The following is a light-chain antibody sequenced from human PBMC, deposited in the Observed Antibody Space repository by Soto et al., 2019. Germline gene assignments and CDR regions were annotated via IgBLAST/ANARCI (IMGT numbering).Light chain of an antibody. CDR2: GAS. Sequence: EIVMTQSPATLSVSPGERATLSCRASQSVSSNFAWYQQKPGQAPMLLIYGASTRATGIPARFSGSGSGTEFTLTISSLQSEDFAVYYCQQDNNWPPFTFGPGTKVDIK. J-gene: IGKJ3*01. CDR3: QQDNNWPPFT. CDR1: QSVSSN. V-gene: IGKV3-15*01.